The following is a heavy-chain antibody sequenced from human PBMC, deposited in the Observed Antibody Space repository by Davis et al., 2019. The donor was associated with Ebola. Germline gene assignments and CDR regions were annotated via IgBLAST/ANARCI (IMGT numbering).Heavy chain of an antibody. CDR1: GFTFSDYY. D-gene: IGHD1-26*01. J-gene: IGHJ3*02. V-gene: IGHV3-11*01. CDR3: AKSSVGATSVVPAFDI. CDR2: ISSSGSTI. Sequence: GESLKISCAASGFTFSDYYMSWIRQAPGKGLEWVSYISSSGSTIYYADSVKGRFTISRDNAKNSLYLQMNSLRAEDTAVYYCAKSSVGATSVVPAFDIWGQGTMVTVSS.